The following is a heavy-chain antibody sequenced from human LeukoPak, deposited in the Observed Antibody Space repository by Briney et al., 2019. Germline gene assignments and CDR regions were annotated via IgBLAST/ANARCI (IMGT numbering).Heavy chain of an antibody. CDR2: IYTSGST. D-gene: IGHD6-13*01. Sequence: SETLSLTCTVSGGSISSYYWSWIRQPAGKGLEWIGRIYTSGSTNYNPSLKSRVTMSVDTSKNQFSLKLSSVTAADTAVYYCAREPRSSSWYIRYYFGYWGQGTLVTVSS. V-gene: IGHV4-4*07. CDR1: GGSISSYY. J-gene: IGHJ4*02. CDR3: AREPRSSSWYIRYYFGY.